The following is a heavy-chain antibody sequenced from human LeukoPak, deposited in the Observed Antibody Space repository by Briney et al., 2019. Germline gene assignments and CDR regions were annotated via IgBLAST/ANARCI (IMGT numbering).Heavy chain of an antibody. CDR1: GGSISSTTYY. V-gene: IGHV4-39*07. Sequence: SETLSLTCTVSGGSISSTTYYWDWIRQPPGKGLEWIGEINHSGSTNYNPSLKSRVTISVDTSKNQFSLKLSSVTAADTAVYYCARLSSAGMTRGSPWGQGTLVTVSS. J-gene: IGHJ4*02. CDR2: INHSGST. D-gene: IGHD6-19*01. CDR3: ARLSSAGMTRGSP.